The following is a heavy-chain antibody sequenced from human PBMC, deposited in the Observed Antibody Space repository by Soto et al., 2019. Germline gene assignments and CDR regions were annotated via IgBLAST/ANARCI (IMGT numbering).Heavy chain of an antibody. CDR2: IIPIFGTT. J-gene: IGHJ1*01. CDR3: SSRGERDSYDANGYG. D-gene: IGHD3-22*01. Sequence: QGQLVQSGAEVKKPGASVKVSCKASGGTFSNYALSWVRQAPGQGLEWMGDIIPIFGTTNNAQKFQGRDTIPADEATSTGYMERSSLRSEDTAVYYCSSRGERDSYDANGYGWCQGTQVTVSS. CDR1: GGTFSNYA. V-gene: IGHV1-69*12.